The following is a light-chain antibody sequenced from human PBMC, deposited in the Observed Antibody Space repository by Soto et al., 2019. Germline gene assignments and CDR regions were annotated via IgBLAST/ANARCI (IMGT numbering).Light chain of an antibody. CDR2: DVT. CDR1: SSAVGGFAY. Sequence: QSVLSQPASVSGSPGQSITISCTGTSSAVGGFAYVSWYQHQPGKAPKLIIYDVTKRPSGVSNRFSGSKSGTTASLTFLGIQAEDEGDYYCGSITRSSTSVFGTGTKVTVL. CDR3: GSITRSSTSV. V-gene: IGLV2-14*01. J-gene: IGLJ1*01.